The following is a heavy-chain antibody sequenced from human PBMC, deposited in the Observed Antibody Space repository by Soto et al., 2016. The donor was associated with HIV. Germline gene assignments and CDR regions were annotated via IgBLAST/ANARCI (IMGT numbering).Heavy chain of an antibody. CDR1: GYNFIRYG. D-gene: IGHD3-10*01. CDR2: ISGHNGKT. V-gene: IGHV1-18*01. CDR3: GRDRASSGSYYSANYYGMDV. Sequence: QVKLVQSGAEVKKPGASVKVSCKASGYNFIRYGFTWVRQAPGQGLEWMGWISGHNGKTFYAQKFQGRVAMTTDTSTTTAYMELSSLRSEDTAVYYCGRDRASSGSYYSANYYGMDVWGQGTTVTVSS. J-gene: IGHJ6*02.